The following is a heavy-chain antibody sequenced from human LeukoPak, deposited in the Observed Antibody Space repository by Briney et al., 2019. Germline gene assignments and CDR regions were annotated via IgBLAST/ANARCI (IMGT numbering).Heavy chain of an antibody. V-gene: IGHV3-11*04. CDR1: GFTFSDYY. D-gene: IGHD5-18*01. CDR3: ARDIRCSYGYGWFDP. CDR2: ISSSGSTI. Sequence: NPGGSLRLSCAASGFTFSDYYMSWIRQAPGKGLEWVSYISSSGSTIYYADSVKARFTISRDNAKNSLYLQVNSLRAEDTAVYYCARDIRCSYGYGWFDPWGQGTLVTVSS. J-gene: IGHJ5*02.